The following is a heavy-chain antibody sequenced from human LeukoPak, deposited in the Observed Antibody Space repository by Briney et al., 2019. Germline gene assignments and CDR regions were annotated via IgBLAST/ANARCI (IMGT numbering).Heavy chain of an antibody. CDR3: ARDRTYYYYGMDV. Sequence: PSETLSLTCTVSGGSISSYYWGWIRQPPGKGLEWIGYIYYSGSTNYNPSLKSRVTISVDTSKNQFSLKLSSVTAADTAVYYCARDRTYYYYGMDVWGQGTTVTVSS. CDR2: IYYSGST. J-gene: IGHJ6*02. CDR1: GGSISSYY. V-gene: IGHV4-59*01.